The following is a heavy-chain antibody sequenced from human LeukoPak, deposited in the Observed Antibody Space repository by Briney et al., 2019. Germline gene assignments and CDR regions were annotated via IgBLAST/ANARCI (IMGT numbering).Heavy chain of an antibody. CDR2: INPNSGST. J-gene: IGHJ3*02. Sequence: ASVKVSCKASGYTFTGYYMHWVRQAPGQGLEWMGWINPNSGSTNYAQKFQGRVTMTRDTSISTAYMELSRLRSDDTAVYYCARGTLYSGTYAFDIRGLGTMVTVSS. D-gene: IGHD1-26*01. CDR3: ARGTLYSGTYAFDI. CDR1: GYTFTGYY. V-gene: IGHV1-2*02.